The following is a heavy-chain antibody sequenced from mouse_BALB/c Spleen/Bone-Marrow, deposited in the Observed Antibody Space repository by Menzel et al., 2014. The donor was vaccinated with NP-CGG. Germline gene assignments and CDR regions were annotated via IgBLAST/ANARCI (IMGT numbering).Heavy chain of an antibody. CDR3: ARSGDSSGYGFAY. CDR2: IYXXDGST. Sequence: QVQLKQSGPELVKPGALVKISRKASGYTFTSXDXNWVXQRPGQGLEWIXXIYXXDGSTKYNEKFKGKATLTADKSSSTAYMQLSSLTSENSAVYFCARSGDSSGYGFAYWGQGTLVTVSA. CDR1: GYTFTSXD. V-gene: IGHV1S56*01. D-gene: IGHD3-2*01. J-gene: IGHJ3*01.